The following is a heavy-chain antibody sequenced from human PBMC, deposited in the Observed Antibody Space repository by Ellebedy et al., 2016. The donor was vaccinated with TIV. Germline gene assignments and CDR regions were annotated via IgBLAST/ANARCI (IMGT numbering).Heavy chain of an antibody. V-gene: IGHV4-61*08. CDR1: GGSLSSGDYY. CDR3: AREGIDGYNYFDY. D-gene: IGHD5-24*01. J-gene: IGHJ4*02. CDR2: VHYRGYN. Sequence: MPSETLSLTCTVSGGSLSSGDYYWNWIRQPPGKGLEWIAYVHYRGYNNNNPSLESRVAITLDTSKNQVSLKLTSVTAADTAVYYCAREGIDGYNYFDYWGRGTLVTVSS.